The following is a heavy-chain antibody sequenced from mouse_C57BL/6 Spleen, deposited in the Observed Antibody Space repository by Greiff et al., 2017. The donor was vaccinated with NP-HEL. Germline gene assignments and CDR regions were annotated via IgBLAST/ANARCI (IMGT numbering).Heavy chain of an antibody. V-gene: IGHV1-80*01. CDR3: ARDDSAGFAY. J-gene: IGHJ3*01. Sequence: QVQLQQSGAELVKPGASVKISCKASGYSFSSYWMNWVKQRPGKGLEWIGQIYPGDGDTNYTGKFKGKATLNADKAASTDYRQLSSLDSEDSAVYFCARDDSAGFAYWGQGTLVTVSA. CDR1: GYSFSSYW. D-gene: IGHD2-13*01. CDR2: IYPGDGDT.